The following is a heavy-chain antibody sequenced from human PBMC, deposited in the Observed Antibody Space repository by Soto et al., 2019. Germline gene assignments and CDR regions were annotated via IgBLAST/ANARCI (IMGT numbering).Heavy chain of an antibody. CDR2: ISGSGTTT. J-gene: IGHJ4*02. CDR1: GFTFDNYA. CDR3: AKDLYGDFDY. Sequence: WGSLRLSCAASGFTFDNYAMTWVRQAPGEGLEWVSTISGSGTTTYYADSVKGRFTISRDNSKNTLYLQMNSLRADNTAVYYCAKDLYGDFDYWGQGTLVTVSS. D-gene: IGHD4-17*01. V-gene: IGHV3-23*01.